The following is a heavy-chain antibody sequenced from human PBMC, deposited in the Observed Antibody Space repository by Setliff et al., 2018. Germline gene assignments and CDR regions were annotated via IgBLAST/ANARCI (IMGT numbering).Heavy chain of an antibody. Sequence: NPSETLSLTCKVSGDSMNSGVYYWAWIRQPPGKGLEWIGRTYSGGTTNYNSSLKSRVTISVDTSKSQFSLRLNSVTAADTAVYYCARTGTYRYFDYWGQGTQVTVSS. D-gene: IGHD1-1*01. V-gene: IGHV4-39*01. CDR3: ARTGTYRYFDY. CDR2: TYSGGTT. J-gene: IGHJ4*02. CDR1: GDSMNSGVYY.